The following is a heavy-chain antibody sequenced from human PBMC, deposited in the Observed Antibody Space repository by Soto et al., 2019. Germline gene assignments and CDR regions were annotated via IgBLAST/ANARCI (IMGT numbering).Heavy chain of an antibody. CDR1: GFTFSAFG. CDR3: ARRPPGGGRYDF. V-gene: IGHV3-23*01. D-gene: IGHD1-26*01. CDR2: ISVSQSDT. Sequence: EVLLLESGGGLVQPGGSLRLSCAASGFTFSAFGMTWVRQTPGKGLEWVSAISVSQSDTYYADSVKGRFTISRDNSNDTLYLQTTSLREDDTAVYFCARRPPGGGRYDFWGQGALVTVSS. J-gene: IGHJ4*02.